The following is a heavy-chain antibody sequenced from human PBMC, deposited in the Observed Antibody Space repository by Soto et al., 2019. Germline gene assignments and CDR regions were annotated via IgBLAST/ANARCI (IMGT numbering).Heavy chain of an antibody. CDR3: AQDRGCSGSTCYQAY. CDR1: GFTFSDYG. V-gene: IGHV3-23*01. CDR2: ISGSRGSTT. D-gene: IGHD2-2*01. J-gene: IGHJ4*02. Sequence: GGSLRLSCAASGFTFSDYGLSWVRQAPGKGLEWVSSISGSRGSTTYYAGSVKGRFTISRDNSKNTLYLQMNSLRVEDTAVYYCAQDRGCSGSTCYQAYWGPGTLVTVSS.